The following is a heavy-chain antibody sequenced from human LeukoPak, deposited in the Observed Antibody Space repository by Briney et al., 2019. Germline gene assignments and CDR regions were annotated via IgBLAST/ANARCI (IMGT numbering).Heavy chain of an antibody. CDR1: GYTFTSYG. D-gene: IGHD4-17*01. V-gene: IGHV1-18*01. CDR2: ISAYNGNT. J-gene: IGHJ4*02. CDR3: ASIDYGGKSCGY. Sequence: ASVKVSCKASGYTFTSYGISWVRQAPGQGLEWMGWISAYNGNTNYAQKLQGRVTMTTDTSTSTAYMELRSLRSDDTAVYYCASIDYGGKSCGYWGQGTLVTVSS.